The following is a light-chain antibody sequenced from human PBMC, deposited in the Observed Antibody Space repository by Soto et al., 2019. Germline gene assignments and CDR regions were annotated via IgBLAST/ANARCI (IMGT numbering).Light chain of an antibody. V-gene: IGKV3D-11*02. J-gene: IGKJ4*01. CDR3: QQRSNWHLT. CDR1: QSVSSN. Sequence: EIVMTHSPATLSVSPGERATLSFRASQSVSSNLAWYQQKPGQAPSLLIYGASNRATGIPARFSGSGSGTDFTLTISSLEPEDFAVYYCQQRSNWHLTFGGGTKVDIK. CDR2: GAS.